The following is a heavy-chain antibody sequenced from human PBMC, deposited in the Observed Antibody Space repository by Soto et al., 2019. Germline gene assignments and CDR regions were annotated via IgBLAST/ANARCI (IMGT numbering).Heavy chain of an antibody. CDR1: GFTFSSYG. CDR3: AKEVWSGPMDV. CDR2: ISYDGSNK. V-gene: IGHV3-30*18. D-gene: IGHD3-3*01. J-gene: IGHJ6*02. Sequence: QVQLVESGGGVVQPGRSLRLSCAASGFTFSSYGMHWVRQAPGKGLEWVAAISYDGSNKYYADSVKGRFTISRDNSKNTLYVQMNSLRAEGTAVYYCAKEVWSGPMDVWGQGTTVTVSS.